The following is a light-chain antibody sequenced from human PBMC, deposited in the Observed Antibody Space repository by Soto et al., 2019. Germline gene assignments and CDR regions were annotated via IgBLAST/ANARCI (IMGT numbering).Light chain of an antibody. V-gene: IGKV1-5*03. CDR1: QSISAW. Sequence: DIQMTQAHCILSASVGDRVAITCRASQSISAWVAWYQQKPGKAPKLLIYQASLLESGVPSRFSGSGSGTEFTLTISSLQPDDLATYYCQQYNSSPWTFGQGTKVDI. J-gene: IGKJ1*01. CDR3: QQYNSSPWT. CDR2: QAS.